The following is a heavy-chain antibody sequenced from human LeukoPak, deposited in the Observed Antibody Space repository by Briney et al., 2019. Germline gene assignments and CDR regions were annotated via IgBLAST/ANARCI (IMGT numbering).Heavy chain of an antibody. CDR3: ARHSAGDSVPYYYGMDV. D-gene: IGHD3-16*01. Sequence: SETLSLTCTVSGDSINTYRYYWGWIRQPPGTGLEWIGSIYYSGNTYYNPSLKSRVTISVDTSKNEFSLKVQSVSASDTAVYYCARHSAGDSVPYYYGMDVWGQGTAVAVSS. J-gene: IGHJ6*02. CDR1: GDSINTYRYY. CDR2: IYYSGNT. V-gene: IGHV4-39*01.